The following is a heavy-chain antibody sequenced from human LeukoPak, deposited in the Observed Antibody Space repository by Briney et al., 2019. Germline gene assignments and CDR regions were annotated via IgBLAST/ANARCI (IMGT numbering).Heavy chain of an antibody. CDR2: INVDGRRT. CDR3: ARGATDVTRWFDP. J-gene: IGHJ5*02. CDR1: GFIFSTHW. V-gene: IGHV3-74*01. Sequence: PGGSLRLSCEASGFIFSTHWMHWVRQVPGKGLQWVSRINVDGRRTIYADSVKGRFAISRDNAKNTVSLQMNSLRVDDTAVYYCARGATDVTRWFDPWGQGTRVTVSS. D-gene: IGHD1-1*01.